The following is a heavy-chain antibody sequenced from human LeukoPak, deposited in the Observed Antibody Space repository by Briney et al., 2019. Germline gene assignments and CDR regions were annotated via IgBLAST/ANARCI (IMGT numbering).Heavy chain of an antibody. CDR2: IRGSGDRT. J-gene: IGHJ6*02. Sequence: GSLRLSCAASGFTFSTTAMSWVRQAPGKGLEWVSGIRGSGDRTLYADSVEGRFTISRDKSKNTLYLQMNSLRAEDTAVYYCVKGIRGYYYNMDVWGQGTTVTVSS. CDR3: VKGIRGYYYNMDV. V-gene: IGHV3-23*01. CDR1: GFTFSTTA.